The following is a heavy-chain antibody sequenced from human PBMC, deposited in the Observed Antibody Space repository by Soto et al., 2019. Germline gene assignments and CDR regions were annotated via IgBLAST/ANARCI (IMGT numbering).Heavy chain of an antibody. CDR2: ISYDGSNK. CDR1: GFTFSSYG. Sequence: GGSLRLSCAASGFTFSSYGMHWVRQAPGKGLEWVAVISYDGSNKYYADSVKGRFTISRDNSKNTLYLQMNSLRAEDTAVYYCANLLGDPLPGIAVAGAFDIWGQGTMVTVSS. V-gene: IGHV3-30*18. J-gene: IGHJ3*02. D-gene: IGHD6-19*01. CDR3: ANLLGDPLPGIAVAGAFDI.